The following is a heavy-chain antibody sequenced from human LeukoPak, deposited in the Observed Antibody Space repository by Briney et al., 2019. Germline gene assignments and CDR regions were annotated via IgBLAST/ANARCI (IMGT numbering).Heavy chain of an antibody. Sequence: GGSLRLSCAVSGFAVSSNSMTWVRQAPGKGLEWVSVIYSGGSTYYADSVKGRFTISRDNSENTVYLQMSSLRAEDTAVYYCARDFSGVDYFDYWGQGTLVTVSP. J-gene: IGHJ4*02. V-gene: IGHV3-53*01. CDR3: ARDFSGVDYFDY. D-gene: IGHD3-10*01. CDR1: GFAVSSNS. CDR2: IYSGGST.